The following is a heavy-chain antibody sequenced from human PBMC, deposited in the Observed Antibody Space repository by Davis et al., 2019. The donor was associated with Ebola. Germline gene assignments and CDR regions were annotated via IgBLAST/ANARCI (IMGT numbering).Heavy chain of an antibody. J-gene: IGHJ3*02. CDR3: ARDYYDNSGDGFDI. CDR1: GFTFSIYA. Sequence: PGGSLRLSCAASGFTFSIYAMHWVRQAPGKGLEWVANIKEDGSATNYVDSVKGRFTISRDNAKKSLYLQLNSLRADDTAMYYCARDYYDNSGDGFDIWGQGTMVTVSS. D-gene: IGHD3-22*01. V-gene: IGHV3-7*01. CDR2: IKEDGSAT.